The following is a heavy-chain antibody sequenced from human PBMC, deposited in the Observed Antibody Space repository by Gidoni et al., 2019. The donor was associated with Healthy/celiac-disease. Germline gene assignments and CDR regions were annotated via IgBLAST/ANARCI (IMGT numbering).Heavy chain of an antibody. CDR2: IYYSGST. J-gene: IGHJ6*02. CDR1: GGSISSSSYY. V-gene: IGHV4-39*01. D-gene: IGHD3-10*01. Sequence: QLQLQESGPGLVKPSETLSLTCTVSGGSISSSSYYWGWIRQPPGKGLEWIGSIYYSGSTYYNPSLKSRVTISVDTSKNQFSLKLSSVTAADTAVYYCARAYGSGSSYYYYGMDVWGQGTTVTVSS. CDR3: ARAYGSGSSYYYYGMDV.